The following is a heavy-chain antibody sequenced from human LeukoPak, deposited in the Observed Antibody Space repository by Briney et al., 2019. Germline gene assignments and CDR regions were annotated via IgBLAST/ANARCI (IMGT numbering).Heavy chain of an antibody. Sequence: SETLSLTCTVSGGSISSYYWSWIRQPPGKGLEWIGYIYYSGSTNYNPSLKSRVTISVDTSKNQSSLKLSSVTAADTAVYYCARQVGYDSSGYNWFDPWGQGTLVTVSS. CDR3: ARQVGYDSSGYNWFDP. CDR1: GGSISSYY. J-gene: IGHJ5*02. CDR2: IYYSGST. V-gene: IGHV4-59*08. D-gene: IGHD3-22*01.